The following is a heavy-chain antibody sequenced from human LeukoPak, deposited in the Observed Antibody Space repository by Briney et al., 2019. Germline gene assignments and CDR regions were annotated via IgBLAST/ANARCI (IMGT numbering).Heavy chain of an antibody. V-gene: IGHV3-23*01. CDR1: GFTFSSYW. D-gene: IGHD6-6*01. J-gene: IGHJ4*02. Sequence: GSLRLSCAASGFTFSSYWMSWVRLAPGKGLEWVSAISGNGDATYYAASVKGRFTISRDNSKNTLYLQMSSLRAEDTAVYFCANSYTSSSRTPFDCWGQGTLVTVSS. CDR2: ISGNGDAT. CDR3: ANSYTSSSRTPFDC.